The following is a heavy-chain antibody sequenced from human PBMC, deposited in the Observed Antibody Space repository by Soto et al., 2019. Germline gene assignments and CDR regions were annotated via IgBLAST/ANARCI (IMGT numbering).Heavy chain of an antibody. V-gene: IGHV1-69*13. Sequence: GASVKVSCKASGGTFSSYAISWVRQAPGQGLEWMGGIIPIFGTANYAQKFQGRVTITADESTSTAYMELSSLRSEDTAVYYCARPDKGYGSSGYPYDAFDIWGQGTMVTVSS. J-gene: IGHJ3*02. CDR2: IIPIFGTA. CDR1: GGTFSSYA. CDR3: ARPDKGYGSSGYPYDAFDI. D-gene: IGHD3-22*01.